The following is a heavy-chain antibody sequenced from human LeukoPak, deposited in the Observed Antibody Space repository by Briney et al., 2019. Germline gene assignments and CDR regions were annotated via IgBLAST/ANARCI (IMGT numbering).Heavy chain of an antibody. Sequence: ASVKVSCKASGYTFTSYGISWVRQAPGQGLEWMGWISAYNGNTNYAQKLQGRVTMTTDTSTSTAYMELRSLRSDDTAVYYCARDQSSSWYWYYFDYWGQGTLVTVSS. J-gene: IGHJ4*02. CDR1: GYTFTSYG. D-gene: IGHD6-13*01. CDR3: ARDQSSSWYWYYFDY. V-gene: IGHV1-18*01. CDR2: ISAYNGNT.